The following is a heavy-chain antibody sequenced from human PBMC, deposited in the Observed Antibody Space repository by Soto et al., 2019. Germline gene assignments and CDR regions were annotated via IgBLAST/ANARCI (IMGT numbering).Heavy chain of an antibody. CDR1: GGSISSANFY. CDR3: ARNAQQEYCSGGSCLDY. J-gene: IGHJ4*02. Sequence: QVQLQESGPGLVKSSETLSLTCTVSGGSISSANFYWSWIRQLPGKGLEYIGYIFYSGSTYYNPSLKSRVTISVDTSKTRFSLKLSSVTAADTAVYFCARNAQQEYCSGGSCLDYWGQGTLVTVSS. CDR2: IFYSGST. V-gene: IGHV4-31*03. D-gene: IGHD2-15*01.